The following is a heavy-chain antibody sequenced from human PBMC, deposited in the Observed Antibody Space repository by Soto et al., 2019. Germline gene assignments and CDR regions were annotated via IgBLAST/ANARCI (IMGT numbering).Heavy chain of an antibody. CDR1: GGSTSSYY. CDR2: IYYSGST. D-gene: IGHD2-2*02. V-gene: IGHV4-59*12. J-gene: IGHJ6*02. CDR3: AREYTAWPLAYGLDV. Sequence: SETLSLTCTVSGGSTSSYYWSWIRQPPGKGLEWIGYIYYSGSTNYNPSLKSRVTISVDNAKNSVSLQMNSLRAEDTAVYYCAREYTAWPLAYGLDVWGQGTTVTVSS.